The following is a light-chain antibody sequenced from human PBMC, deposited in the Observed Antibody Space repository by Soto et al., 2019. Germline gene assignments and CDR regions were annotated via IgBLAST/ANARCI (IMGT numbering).Light chain of an antibody. CDR2: DAS. V-gene: IGKV3-11*01. CDR3: RQRSDWPRT. CDR1: QSVSSY. J-gene: IGKJ1*01. Sequence: EIVLTQSPATLSLSPGERATLFCRASQSVSSYLSWYQQKPGQAPRLLIYDASNRATGIPARFSGSGSGTDFSLTISSLEPEDFAVYYCRQRSDWPRTFGQGTTGDIK.